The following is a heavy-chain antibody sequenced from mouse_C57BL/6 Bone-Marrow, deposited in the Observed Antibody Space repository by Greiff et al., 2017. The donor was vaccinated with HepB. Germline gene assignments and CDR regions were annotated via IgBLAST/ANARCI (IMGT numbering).Heavy chain of an antibody. J-gene: IGHJ2*01. CDR2: FYPGSGSI. CDR3: ARHERAYGYDVGFDY. V-gene: IGHV1-62-2*01. Sequence: VQRVESGAELVKPGASVKLSCKASGYTFTEYTIHWVKQRSGQGLEWIGWFYPGSGSIKYNEKFKDKATLTADKSSSTVYMELSRLTSEDSAVYFCARHERAYGYDVGFDYWGQGTTLTVSS. CDR1: GYTFTEYT. D-gene: IGHD2-2*01.